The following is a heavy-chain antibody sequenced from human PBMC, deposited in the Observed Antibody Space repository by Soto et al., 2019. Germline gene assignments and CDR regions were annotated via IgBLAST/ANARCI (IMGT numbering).Heavy chain of an antibody. CDR3: ASAVEMATTNRNDRVKDYYYYGMDV. CDR1: GGTFSSYA. J-gene: IGHJ6*02. V-gene: IGHV1-69*13. D-gene: IGHD1-1*01. CDR2: IIPIFGTA. Sequence: GASVKVSCKASGGTFSSYAISWVRQAPGQGLEWMGGIIPIFGTANYAQKFQGRVTITADESTSTAYMELSSLRSEDTAVYYCASAVEMATTNRNDRVKDYYYYGMDVWGQGTTVTVSS.